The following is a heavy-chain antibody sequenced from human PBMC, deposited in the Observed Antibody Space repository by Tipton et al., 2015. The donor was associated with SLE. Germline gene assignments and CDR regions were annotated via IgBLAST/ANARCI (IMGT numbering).Heavy chain of an antibody. CDR2: INPSGGST. D-gene: IGHD6-19*01. Sequence: QLEQSGAEVKKPGASVKVSCKASGYTFTSYYMHWVRQAPGQGLEWMGIINPSGGSTSYAQKFQGRVTMTRDTSTSTVYMELSSLRSEDTAVYYCTRGAVAGVPLYYYYGMDVWGQGTTVTVPS. J-gene: IGHJ6*02. CDR1: GYTFTSYY. V-gene: IGHV1-46*01. CDR3: TRGAVAGVPLYYYYGMDV.